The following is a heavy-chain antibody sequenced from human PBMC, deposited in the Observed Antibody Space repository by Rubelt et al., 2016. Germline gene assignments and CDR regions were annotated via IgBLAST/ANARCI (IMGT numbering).Heavy chain of an antibody. J-gene: IGHJ2*01. D-gene: IGHD6-6*01. CDR3: ARDRIRIAARQGWYFDL. CDR1: GYTFTGYY. Sequence: QVQLVQSGAEVKKPGASVKVSCKASGYTFTGYYMHWVRQAPGQGLEWMGWINPNSGGPNYAQNVQGIVTMTTDTSTSTCYMELRSLRSDDTAVYYCARDRIRIAARQGWYFDLWGRGTLVTVSS. CDR2: INPNSGGP. V-gene: IGHV1-2*02.